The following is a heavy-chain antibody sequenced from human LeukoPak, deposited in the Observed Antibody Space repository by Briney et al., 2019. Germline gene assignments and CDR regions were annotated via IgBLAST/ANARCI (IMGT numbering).Heavy chain of an antibody. CDR3: ARDLTDRTNWFDP. V-gene: IGHV1-2*02. J-gene: IGHJ5*02. CDR2: INPNSGGT. Sequence: GASVKVSCKASGYTFTGYYMHWVRQAPGQGLEWMGWINPNSGGTNYAQKFQGRVTMTRDTSISTACMELSRLRSDDTAVYYCARDLTDRTNWFDPWGQGTLVTVSS. CDR1: GYTFTGYY. D-gene: IGHD2-21*02.